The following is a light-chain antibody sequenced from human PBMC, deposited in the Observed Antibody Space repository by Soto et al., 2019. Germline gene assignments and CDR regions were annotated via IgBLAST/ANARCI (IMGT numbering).Light chain of an antibody. Sequence: ESVLTQSPGTLSLSPGERATLSCRASQSVSSSYLAWYQQKPGQAPRLLSYGASIRATGIPDRFSGSGSGTDFTLTISRLEPEDFAVYYCQQYGSSPSWTFGQGTKVDIK. CDR2: GAS. CDR1: QSVSSSY. J-gene: IGKJ1*01. V-gene: IGKV3-20*01. CDR3: QQYGSSPSWT.